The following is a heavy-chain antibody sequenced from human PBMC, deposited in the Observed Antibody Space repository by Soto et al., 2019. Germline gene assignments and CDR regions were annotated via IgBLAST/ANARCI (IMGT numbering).Heavy chain of an antibody. CDR1: GGSFSGYY. Sequence: ASETLSLTCAVYGGSFSGYYWSWIRQPPGKGLEWIGEINHSGSTNYNPSLKSRVTISVDTSKNQFSLKLSSVTAADTAVYYCARDLPTVTTDYWGQGTLVTVSS. V-gene: IGHV4-34*01. D-gene: IGHD4-17*01. CDR2: INHSGST. J-gene: IGHJ4*02. CDR3: ARDLPTVTTDY.